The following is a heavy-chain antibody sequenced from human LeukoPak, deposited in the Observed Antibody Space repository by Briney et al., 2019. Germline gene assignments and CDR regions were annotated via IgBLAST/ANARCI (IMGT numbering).Heavy chain of an antibody. Sequence: SVRVSCKASGGTFISYAISWVRQAPGQGLEWMGGIIPIFGTANYAQKFQGRVTITADESTSTAYMELSSLRSEDTAVYYCARVDQQMATIGTFDYWGQGTLVTVSS. CDR1: GGTFISYA. CDR2: IIPIFGTA. CDR3: ARVDQQMATIGTFDY. D-gene: IGHD5-24*01. V-gene: IGHV1-69*01. J-gene: IGHJ4*02.